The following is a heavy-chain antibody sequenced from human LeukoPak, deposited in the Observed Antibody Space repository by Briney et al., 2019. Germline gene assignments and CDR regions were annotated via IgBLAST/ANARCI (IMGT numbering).Heavy chain of an antibody. CDR2: IWYDGSNK. CDR3: ARPLLHYDTLKGHYKPYYALDV. V-gene: IGHV3-33*01. J-gene: IGHJ6*02. CDR1: GITFSSYG. D-gene: IGHD3-9*01. Sequence: AGRSLRLSCAASGITFSSYGMHWVRQAPGKGLEWVAVIWYDGSNKYYADSVKGQFTISRDNSKNTLYLQMNSLRAEDTAVYYCARPLLHYDTLKGHYKPYYALDVWGQGTTVTVSS.